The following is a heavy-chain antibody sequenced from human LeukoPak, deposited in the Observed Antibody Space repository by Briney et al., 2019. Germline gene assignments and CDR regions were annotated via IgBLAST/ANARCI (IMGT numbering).Heavy chain of an antibody. CDR3: ARVTGSIDY. Sequence: ASVKVSCTASGYTFTNYDISWVRQATGQGLEWMGWMNPKSGYTGYAQKFQGRVTMTRDTSISTAYMELGSLRSEDTAVYYCARVTGSIDYWGQGTLVTVSS. CDR1: GYTFTNYD. CDR2: MNPKSGYT. D-gene: IGHD1-26*01. J-gene: IGHJ4*02. V-gene: IGHV1-8*01.